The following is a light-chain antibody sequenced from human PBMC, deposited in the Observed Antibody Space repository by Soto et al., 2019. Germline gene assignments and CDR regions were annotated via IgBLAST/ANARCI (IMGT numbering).Light chain of an antibody. CDR1: SSDVGSYNF. Sequence: QSVLTQPASVSGSPGQSITISCTGTSSDVGSYNFVSWYQQHPGKAPKLMIYEGSKRPSGVSNRFSGSKSGNTASLTISGLQAEDEADYYCCSYAGSSTHVFGTGTKVTVL. CDR3: CSYAGSSTHV. CDR2: EGS. V-gene: IGLV2-23*01. J-gene: IGLJ1*01.